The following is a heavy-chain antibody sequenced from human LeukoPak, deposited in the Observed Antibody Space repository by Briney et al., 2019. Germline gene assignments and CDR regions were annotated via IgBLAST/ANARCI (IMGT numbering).Heavy chain of an antibody. CDR1: GFTFSDYW. CDR3: ARAYCSSTSCYANDY. J-gene: IGHJ4*02. V-gene: IGHV3-74*01. D-gene: IGHD2-2*01. CDR2: IDTDGSIT. Sequence: GGSLRLSCAASGFTFSDYWIHWVRQAPGKGLVWVSRIDTDGSITNYADSVKGRFTISRDNAKNSLYLQMNSLRAEDTAVYYCARAYCSSTSCYANDYWGQGTLVTVSS.